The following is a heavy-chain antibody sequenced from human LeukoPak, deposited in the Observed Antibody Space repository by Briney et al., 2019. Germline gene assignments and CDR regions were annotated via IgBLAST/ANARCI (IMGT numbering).Heavy chain of an antibody. D-gene: IGHD3-3*01. CDR1: GYSISSGCY. Sequence: PSETLSLTCAVSGYSISSGCYWGWIRQPPGKGLEWIGSIYHSGSTYYNPSLKSRVTISVDTSKNQFSLKLSAVTAADTAVYYCARHGLSGITIFGVVTTSHYDAFDIWGQGTMVTVSS. J-gene: IGHJ3*02. V-gene: IGHV4-38-2*01. CDR3: ARHGLSGITIFGVVTTSHYDAFDI. CDR2: IYHSGST.